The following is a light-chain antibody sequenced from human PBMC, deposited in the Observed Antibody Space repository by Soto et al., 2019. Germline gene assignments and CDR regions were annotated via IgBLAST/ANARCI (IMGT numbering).Light chain of an antibody. V-gene: IGKV1-5*03. CDR1: QNINNW. J-gene: IGKJ3*01. CDR2: KAS. Sequence: DIQVTQSPSTLSASVGDRVTITCRASQNINNWLAWYQQKPGKAPKLLIYKASTLNSGIPARFSGSGSRTDFTLTISSLQPDDFASYYCQVYNTYFGPGTKVDSK. CDR3: QVYNTY.